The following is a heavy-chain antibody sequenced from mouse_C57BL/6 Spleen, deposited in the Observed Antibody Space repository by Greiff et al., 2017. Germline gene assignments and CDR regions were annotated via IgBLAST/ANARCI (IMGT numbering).Heavy chain of an antibody. J-gene: IGHJ2*01. Sequence: VQLQQSGTVLARPGASVKMSCKTSGYTFTSYWMHWVKQRPGQGLEWIGAIYPGNSDTSYNQKFKGKAKLPAVTSASTAYMELSSLTNEDSAVYYCTRSRANYGGDYWGQGTTLTVSS. D-gene: IGHD1-1*02. V-gene: IGHV1-5*01. CDR2: IYPGNSDT. CDR3: TRSRANYGGDY. CDR1: GYTFTSYW.